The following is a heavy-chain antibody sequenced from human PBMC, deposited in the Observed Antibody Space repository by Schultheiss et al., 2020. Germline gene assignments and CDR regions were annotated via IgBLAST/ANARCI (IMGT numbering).Heavy chain of an antibody. Sequence: GGSLRLSCAASGFTFSSYGMHWVRQAPGKGLEWVAVIWYDGSNKYYADSVKGRFTISRDNARGTLYLQMNSLRVEDSAVYYCARATPQFDYWGQGALVTVSS. V-gene: IGHV3-33*03. J-gene: IGHJ4*02. CDR2: IWYDGSNK. CDR1: GFTFSSYG. CDR3: ARATPQFDY.